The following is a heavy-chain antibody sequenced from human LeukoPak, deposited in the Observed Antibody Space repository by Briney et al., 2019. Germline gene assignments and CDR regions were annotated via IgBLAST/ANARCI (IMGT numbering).Heavy chain of an antibody. CDR1: GFTFSDYY. D-gene: IGHD2-2*01. V-gene: IGHV3-11*05. J-gene: IGHJ3*02. Sequence: PGGSLRLSCAASGFTFSDYYMSWIRQAPGKGLEWVSYISSSGRYTNYADSVKGRFTISRDNAKNSLYLQMNSLRAEDTAVYYCARAGGYCSSTRCYDAFDIWGQGTMVTVSS. CDR3: ARAGGYCSSTRCYDAFDI. CDR2: ISSSGRYT.